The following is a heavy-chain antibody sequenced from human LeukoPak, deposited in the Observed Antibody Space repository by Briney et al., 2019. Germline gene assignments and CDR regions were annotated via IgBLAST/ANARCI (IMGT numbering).Heavy chain of an antibody. V-gene: IGHV1-18*01. CDR1: GYTFTSYG. CDR3: ARAGLWFGETYPGY. Sequence: RRASVKVSCKASGYTFTSYGINWVRKAPGQGLEWMGWISAYNGNTNYAQKLQGRVTMTTDTSTSTAYMELRSLRSDDTAVYYCARAGLWFGETYPGYWGQGTLVTVSS. D-gene: IGHD3-10*01. J-gene: IGHJ4*02. CDR2: ISAYNGNT.